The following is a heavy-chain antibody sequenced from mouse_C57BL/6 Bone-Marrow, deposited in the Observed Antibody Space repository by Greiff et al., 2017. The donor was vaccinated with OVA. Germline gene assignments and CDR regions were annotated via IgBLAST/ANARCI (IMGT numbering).Heavy chain of an antibody. J-gene: IGHJ1*03. CDR1: GYTFTSYW. V-gene: IGHV1-64*01. Sequence: QVQLQQPGAELVKPGASVKLSCKASGYTFTSYWMHWVKQRPGQGLEWIGMIYPNSGSTNYNEKFKSKATLTVDKSSSTAYMQLSSLTSEDSAVYYRARETVVHFDVWGTGTTVTVSS. D-gene: IGHD1-1*01. CDR3: ARETVVHFDV. CDR2: IYPNSGST.